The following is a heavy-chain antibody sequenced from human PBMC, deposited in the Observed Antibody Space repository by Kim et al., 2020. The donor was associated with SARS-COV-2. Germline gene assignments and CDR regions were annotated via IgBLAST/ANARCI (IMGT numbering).Heavy chain of an antibody. CDR1: GFTFSSYE. Sequence: GGSLRLSCAASGFTFSSYEMNWVRQAPGKGLEWVSYISSSGSTIYYADSVKGRFTISRDNAKNSLYLQMNSLRAEDTAVYYCARDLLTPYYYDSSGYYVDYWGQGTLVTVSS. J-gene: IGHJ4*02. V-gene: IGHV3-48*03. CDR3: ARDLLTPYYYDSSGYYVDY. D-gene: IGHD3-22*01. CDR2: ISSSGSTI.